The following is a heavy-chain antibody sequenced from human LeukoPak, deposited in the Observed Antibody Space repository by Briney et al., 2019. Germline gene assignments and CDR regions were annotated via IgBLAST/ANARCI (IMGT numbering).Heavy chain of an antibody. D-gene: IGHD3-10*01. J-gene: IGHJ4*02. CDR3: ARDATYYYGSELFDY. CDR2: IKQDGSEK. CDR1: GFTFSSYW. V-gene: IGHV3-7*01. Sequence: PGGSLRLSCAASGFTFSSYWMSWVRQAPGKGLGWVANIKQDGSEKYYVDSVKGRFTISRDNAKNSLYLQMNSLRAEDTAVYYCARDATYYYGSELFDYWGQGTLVTVSS.